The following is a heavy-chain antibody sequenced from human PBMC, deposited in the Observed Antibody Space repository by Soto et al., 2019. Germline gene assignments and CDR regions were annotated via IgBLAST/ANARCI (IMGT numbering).Heavy chain of an antibody. Sequence: SDTLSLTCTFSGCSISSYYWSWIRQPAGKGLEWIGRIYTSGSTNYNPSLKSRVTMSVDTSKNQFSLKLSSVTAADTAVYYCAGENYSSGRDRLVYFDYWGRGTLVTVSS. V-gene: IGHV4-4*07. D-gene: IGHD6-19*01. CDR2: IYTSGST. J-gene: IGHJ4*02. CDR1: GCSISSYY. CDR3: AGENYSSGRDRLVYFDY.